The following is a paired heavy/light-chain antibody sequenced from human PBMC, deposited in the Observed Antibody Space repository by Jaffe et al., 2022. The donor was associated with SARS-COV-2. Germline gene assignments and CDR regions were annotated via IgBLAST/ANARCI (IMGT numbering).Light chain of an antibody. J-gene: IGKJ4*01. CDR3: QRYGSSPLT. CDR1: QSVTGRY. V-gene: IGKV3-20*01. CDR2: GAS. Sequence: ESVLTQSPGTLSLSPGERATLSCRASQSVTGRYLAWYQQKPGQAPRLLIYGASTRATGIPDRFSGSGSGTDFTLTISSLEPEDFAVYYCQRYGSSPLTFGGGTKVEIK.
Heavy chain of an antibody. D-gene: IGHD3-10*01. Sequence: EVQLLESGGGLVQPGGSLRLSCTVSGFTFRDYAMSWVRQAPGKGLEWVSLISGSGGGTYYADSVKGRFTISRDNSKNTLYVEMNSLRAEDTAVYYCAKMQGDSGSYYNPINNWGQGTLVTVSS. CDR3: AKMQGDSGSYYNPINN. V-gene: IGHV3-23*01. CDR1: GFTFRDYA. CDR2: ISGSGGGT. J-gene: IGHJ4*02.